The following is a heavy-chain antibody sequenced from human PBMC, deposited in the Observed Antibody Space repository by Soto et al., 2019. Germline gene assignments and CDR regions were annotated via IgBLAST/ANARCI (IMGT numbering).Heavy chain of an antibody. CDR3: ARDEGYTIPFGWFDP. J-gene: IGHJ5*02. D-gene: IGHD1-1*01. Sequence: QVQLVQSGAEVKKPGASVKVSCKASGYTFTSYGISWVRQAPGQGLEWMGWISAYNGNTNYAQKLQGRVTMTTDTSTSTAYMERRSLISDDTAVYYGARDEGYTIPFGWFDPWGQGTLVTVSS. CDR1: GYTFTSYG. CDR2: ISAYNGNT. V-gene: IGHV1-18*01.